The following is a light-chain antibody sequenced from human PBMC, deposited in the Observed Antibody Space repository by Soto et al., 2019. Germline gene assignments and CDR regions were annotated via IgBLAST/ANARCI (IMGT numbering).Light chain of an antibody. Sequence: DIVMTQSPLSLPVTPGEPASISCRSSQSLLHSNGYNYLDWYLQKPGQSPQLLIYLGSNRASGVPYRFSGSGSGTDFTLKISRVEAVDVGVYYCMQALQTPYTFGQRTKLEIK. CDR2: LGS. CDR3: MQALQTPYT. V-gene: IGKV2-28*01. J-gene: IGKJ2*01. CDR1: QSLLHSNGYNY.